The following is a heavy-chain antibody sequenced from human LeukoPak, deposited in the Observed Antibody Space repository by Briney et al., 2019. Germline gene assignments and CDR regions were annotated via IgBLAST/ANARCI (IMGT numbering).Heavy chain of an antibody. Sequence: QSGGSLRLSCAASGFTFSDYAIHWVRQAPGEGLEWVAAVSYDGGSQYYADSVKGRFTVSKDISKNTLYLQMNSLRVEDTAVYYCARVILKADSYWGQGTLVTVSS. D-gene: IGHD3-3*01. CDR2: VSYDGGSQ. V-gene: IGHV3-30-3*01. CDR3: ARVILKADSY. CDR1: GFTFSDYA. J-gene: IGHJ4*02.